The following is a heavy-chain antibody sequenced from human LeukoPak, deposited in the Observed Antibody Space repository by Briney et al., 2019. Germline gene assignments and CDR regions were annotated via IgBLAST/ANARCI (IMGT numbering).Heavy chain of an antibody. CDR3: ARGGYTRLNA. Sequence: PGGSLRLSCVAPGFTLSDYEMNWVRQAPGKGLEWVSYIGGTGTTRYYADSVKGRFTISRDNAKNSLYLEMSSLRAEDTAVYYCARGGYTRLNAWGQGTLVIVSS. D-gene: IGHD5-24*01. J-gene: IGHJ5*02. V-gene: IGHV3-48*03. CDR2: IGGTGTTR. CDR1: GFTLSDYE.